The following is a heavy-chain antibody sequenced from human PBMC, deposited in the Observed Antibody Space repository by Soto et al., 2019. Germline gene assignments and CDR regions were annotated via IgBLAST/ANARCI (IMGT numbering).Heavy chain of an antibody. V-gene: IGHV1-18*01. Sequence: QAQLVQSGAEVKKPGASVKVSCKCSGNTFTNYGISWVRQAPGQGLEWMGWISPYNGITNYAQNLQGRVTMTTDKSTSTAYMELRSLRSDDTAIYYCAGAPTRDPYEWFDPWGQGTQVTASS. CDR1: GNTFTNYG. D-gene: IGHD3-3*01. CDR3: AGAPTRDPYEWFDP. CDR2: ISPYNGIT. J-gene: IGHJ5*02.